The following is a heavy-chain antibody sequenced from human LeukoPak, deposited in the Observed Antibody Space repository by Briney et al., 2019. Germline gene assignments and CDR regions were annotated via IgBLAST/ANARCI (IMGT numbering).Heavy chain of an antibody. V-gene: IGHV4-59*12. D-gene: IGHD3-10*01. CDR2: IYYSGST. CDR1: GGSISSYY. CDR3: ARLSQYYYGSGSYYNVNYYYYYYMDV. Sequence: SETLSLTCTVSGGSISSYYWSWIRQPPGKGLEWIGYIYYSGSTNYNPSLKSRVTISVDTSKNQFSLKLSSVTAADTAVYYCARLSQYYYGSGSYYNVNYYYYYYMDVWGKGTTVTISS. J-gene: IGHJ6*03.